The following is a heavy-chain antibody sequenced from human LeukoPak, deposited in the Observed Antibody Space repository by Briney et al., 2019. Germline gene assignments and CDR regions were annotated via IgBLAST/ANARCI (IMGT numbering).Heavy chain of an antibody. D-gene: IGHD6-13*01. CDR1: GGTFSSYA. V-gene: IGHV1-69*05. CDR3: AATTDSSSWYEVLWYFDY. Sequence: ASVKVSCKASGGTFSSYAISWVRQAPGQGLEWMGRIIPIFGTANYAQKFQGRVTITTDESTSTAYMELSSLRSEDTAVYYCAATTDSSSWYEVLWYFDYWGQGTLVPVSS. J-gene: IGHJ4*02. CDR2: IIPIFGTA.